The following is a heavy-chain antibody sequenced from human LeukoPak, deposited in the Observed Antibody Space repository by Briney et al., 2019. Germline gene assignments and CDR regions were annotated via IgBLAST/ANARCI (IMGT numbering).Heavy chain of an antibody. V-gene: IGHV1-18*01. CDR2: ISAYNGNT. D-gene: IGHD5-12*01. CDR1: GYTFTIYG. J-gene: IGHJ4*02. Sequence: ASVKVSCKASGYTFTIYGISWVRQAPGQGLEWMGWISAYNGNTNYAQKPQGRVTMTTDTSTSTAYMELRSLRSDDTAVYYCARAAAVDIVATIPDDYWGQGTLVTVSS. CDR3: ARAAAVDIVATIPDDY.